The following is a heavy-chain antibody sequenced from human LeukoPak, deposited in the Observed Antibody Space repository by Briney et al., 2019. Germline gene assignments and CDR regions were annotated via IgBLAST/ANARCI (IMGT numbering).Heavy chain of an antibody. CDR2: IYTSGST. V-gene: IGHV4-61*09. CDR1: GGSISSGSYY. CDR3: ARAYSSSWYFNWFDP. J-gene: IGHJ5*02. Sequence: SETLSLTCTVSGGSISSGSYYWSWIRQPAGKGLEWIGHIYTSGSTNYNPSLKSRVTISVDTSKNQFSLKLSSVTAADTAVYYCARAYSSSWYFNWFDPWGQGTLVTVSS. D-gene: IGHD6-13*01.